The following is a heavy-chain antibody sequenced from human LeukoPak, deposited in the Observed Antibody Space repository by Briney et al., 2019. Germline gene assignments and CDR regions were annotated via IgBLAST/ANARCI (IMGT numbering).Heavy chain of an antibody. CDR3: ASFFSSYGYDY. D-gene: IGHD5-18*01. J-gene: IGHJ4*02. V-gene: IGHV4-30-2*01. Sequence: PSETLSLTCAVSGGSISSGGYSWSWIRQPPGKGLEWIGYIYHSGSTYYNPSLKSRVTISVDRSKNQFSLKLSSVTAADTAVYYCASFFSSYGYDYRGQGTLVTVSS. CDR1: GGSISSGGYS. CDR2: IYHSGST.